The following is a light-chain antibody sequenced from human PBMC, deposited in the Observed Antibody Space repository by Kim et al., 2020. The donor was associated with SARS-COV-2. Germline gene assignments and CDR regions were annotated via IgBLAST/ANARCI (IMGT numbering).Light chain of an antibody. V-gene: IGLV3-27*01. CDR3: YSAPDNDHRM. Sequence: SYELTQPSSVSVSTGQTARITCSGDVLAKKYARWFQQKPGQAPVVVIYKDSERPSGIPERFSGSSSGTTVTLTISGAQVDDEADYYCYSAPDNDHRMFGGGTQLTVL. J-gene: IGLJ3*02. CDR2: KDS. CDR1: VLAKKY.